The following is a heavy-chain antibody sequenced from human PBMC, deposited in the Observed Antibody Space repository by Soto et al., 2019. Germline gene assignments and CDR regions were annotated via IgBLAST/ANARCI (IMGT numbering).Heavy chain of an antibody. Sequence: ASVKVSCKASGYTLTSYAMHWVRQAPGKRLEWMGWIDAEDGKTKYAQKFQGRVTMTKDTSTDTAYMELSSLRSEDTAVYYCATYGSGVIVWGQGTLVTVSS. V-gene: IGHV1-24*01. D-gene: IGHD3-10*01. J-gene: IGHJ4*02. CDR3: ATYGSGVIV. CDR2: IDAEDGKT. CDR1: GYTLTSYA.